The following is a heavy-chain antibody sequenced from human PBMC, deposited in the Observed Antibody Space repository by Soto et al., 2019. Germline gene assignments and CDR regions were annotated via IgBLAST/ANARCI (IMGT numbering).Heavy chain of an antibody. CDR1: GYTFTSYG. CDR2: INTYNGNT. D-gene: IGHD6-25*01. CDR3: ARDLSSGWYDF. V-gene: IGHV1-18*01. Sequence: GASVKVSCKASGYTFTSYGISWVRQAPGQGLEWMGWINTYNGNTNHAQKLQGRVTMTTDTSTSTAYMELRSLRSDDTAVYYCARDLSSGWYDFWGPGTLVTVPS. J-gene: IGHJ5*01.